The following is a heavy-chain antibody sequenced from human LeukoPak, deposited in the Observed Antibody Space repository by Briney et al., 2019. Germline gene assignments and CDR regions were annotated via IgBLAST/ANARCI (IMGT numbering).Heavy chain of an antibody. D-gene: IGHD1-26*01. V-gene: IGHV3-23*01. J-gene: IGHJ3*02. CDR2: ISGSGGST. CDR1: GFTFSSYA. CDR3: AKFSSRNAVGGTIQGAFDI. Sequence: GGSLRLSCAASGFTFSSYAMSWVRRAPGKGLEWVSAISGSGGSTYYADSVKGRFTISRDNSKNTLYLQMNSLRAEDTAVYYCAKFSSRNAVGGTIQGAFDIWGQGTMVTVSS.